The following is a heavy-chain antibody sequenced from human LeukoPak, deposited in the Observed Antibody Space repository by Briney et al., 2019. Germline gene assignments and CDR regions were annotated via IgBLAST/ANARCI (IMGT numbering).Heavy chain of an antibody. D-gene: IGHD2-2*01. V-gene: IGHV4-59*08. Sequence: SETLSLTCTVSGGSISSYYWSWIRQPPGKGLEWIGYIYYSGSTNYNPSLKSRVTISVDTSKNQFSLKLSSVTAADTAVYYCARGEASDCSSTSCYPDYWGQGTLVTVSS. CDR3: ARGEASDCSSTSCYPDY. CDR1: GGSISSYY. CDR2: IYYSGST. J-gene: IGHJ4*02.